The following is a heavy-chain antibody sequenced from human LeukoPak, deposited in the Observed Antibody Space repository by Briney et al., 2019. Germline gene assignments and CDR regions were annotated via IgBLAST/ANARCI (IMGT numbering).Heavy chain of an antibody. CDR3: ARGTYFYDSSGYGHCDY. Sequence: SQTLSLTCTVSGGSISSGRYYWSWIRQPAGKGLEWIGRIYTSGSTNYNPSLKSRVTISVDTSKNQFSLKLSSVTAADTAVYYCARGTYFYDSSGYGHCDYWGQGTLVTVSS. CDR1: GGSISSGRYY. CDR2: IYTSGST. J-gene: IGHJ4*02. V-gene: IGHV4-61*02. D-gene: IGHD3-22*01.